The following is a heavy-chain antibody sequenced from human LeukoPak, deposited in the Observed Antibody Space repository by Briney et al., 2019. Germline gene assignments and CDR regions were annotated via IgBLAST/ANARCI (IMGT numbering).Heavy chain of an antibody. CDR1: GGSFSGYY. Sequence: PSETLSLTCAVYGGSFSGYYWSWIRQPPGKGLEWIGEINHSGSTNYNPSLKSRVTISVDTSKNQFSLKLSSVTAADTAVYYCARHRSGRFFYWGQGTLVTVSS. CDR3: ARHRSGRFFY. D-gene: IGHD3-3*01. J-gene: IGHJ4*02. V-gene: IGHV4-34*01. CDR2: INHSGST.